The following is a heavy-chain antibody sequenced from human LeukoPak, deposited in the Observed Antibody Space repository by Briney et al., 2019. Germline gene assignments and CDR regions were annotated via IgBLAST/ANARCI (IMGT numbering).Heavy chain of an antibody. V-gene: IGHV3-11*04. CDR2: ISINASTI. CDR3: ERDSIVVVPVIDY. J-gene: IGHJ4*02. CDR1: GFTFSDYY. D-gene: IGHD2-2*01. Sequence: KPGGSLRLSCAASGFTFSDYYISWIRQAPGKGLEWVSYISINASTIYYADSVKGRFNISRDNAKNSLYLQMNSLRAEDTAVYYCERDSIVVVPVIDYWGQGTLVTVSS.